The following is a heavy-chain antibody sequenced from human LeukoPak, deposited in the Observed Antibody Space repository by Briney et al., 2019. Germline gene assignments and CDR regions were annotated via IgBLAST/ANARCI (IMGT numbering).Heavy chain of an antibody. CDR2: INHSGST. CDR1: GGSFSGYY. J-gene: IGHJ4*02. D-gene: IGHD3-10*01. V-gene: IGHV4-34*01. CDR3: ARASDYYGSGS. Sequence: PSETLSLTCAVYGGSFSGYYWSWIRQPPGKGLEWIGEINHSGSTNYNPSLKSRVTISVDTSKNQFSLKLSSVTAADTAVYYCARASDYYGSGSWGQGTLVTVSS.